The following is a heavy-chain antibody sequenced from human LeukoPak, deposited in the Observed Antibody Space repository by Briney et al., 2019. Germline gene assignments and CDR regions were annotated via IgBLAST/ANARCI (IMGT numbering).Heavy chain of an antibody. CDR1: GGSISSGDYY. CDR2: IYYSGST. D-gene: IGHD3-10*01. Sequence: PSETLSLTCTVSGGSISSGDYYWSWIRQPPGKGLEWIGYIYYSGSTYYNPSLKSRVTISVDTSKNQFSLKLSSVTAADTAVYYCARVLYYYGSGSYYPNWFDPWGQGTLVTVSS. V-gene: IGHV4-30-4*01. J-gene: IGHJ5*02. CDR3: ARVLYYYGSGSYYPNWFDP.